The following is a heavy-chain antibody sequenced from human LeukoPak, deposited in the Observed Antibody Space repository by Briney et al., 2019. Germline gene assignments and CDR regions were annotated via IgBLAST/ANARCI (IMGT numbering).Heavy chain of an antibody. CDR3: ARDRGYSSGWFDY. J-gene: IGHJ4*02. V-gene: IGHV3-48*03. CDR2: ISNSGSTI. CDR1: GFTFSSYE. D-gene: IGHD6-19*01. Sequence: AGGSLRLSCAASGFTFSSYEMNWVRQAPGKGLEWVSYISNSGSTIYYADSVKGRFTISRDNAKNSLYLQMNSLRAEDTAVYYCARDRGYSSGWFDYWGQGTLVTVSS.